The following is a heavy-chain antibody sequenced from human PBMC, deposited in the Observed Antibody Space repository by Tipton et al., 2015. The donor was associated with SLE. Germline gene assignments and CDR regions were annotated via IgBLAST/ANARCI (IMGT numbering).Heavy chain of an antibody. D-gene: IGHD3-3*01. CDR1: GGSISSGGYY. CDR2: IYYSGTT. J-gene: IGHJ4*02. Sequence: TLSLTCTVSGGSISSGGYYWSWIRQHPGKGLEWIGYIYYSGTTYYNPSLKSRVSISVDTSKNQFSLKLNSVTAADTAVYYCARGILEWSDYWGQGTLVTVSS. CDR3: ARGILEWSDY. V-gene: IGHV4-31*03.